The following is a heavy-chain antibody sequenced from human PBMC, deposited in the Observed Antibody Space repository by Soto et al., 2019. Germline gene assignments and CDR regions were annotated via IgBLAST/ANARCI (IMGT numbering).Heavy chain of an antibody. CDR2: IIPIFGTA. D-gene: IGHD6-13*01. CDR3: ARDPYSXSWYANPSRRYYYGMDV. J-gene: IGHJ6*02. CDR1: GDTLSSCA. Sequence: GASVEVPCKASGDTLSSCAMSGVGQAPGQELEWMGGIIPIFGTANYAQKFQGRVTITADESTSTAYMELSSLRSEDTAVYYCARDPYSXSWYANPSRRYYYGMDVWGQGTTVTVSS. V-gene: IGHV1-69*13.